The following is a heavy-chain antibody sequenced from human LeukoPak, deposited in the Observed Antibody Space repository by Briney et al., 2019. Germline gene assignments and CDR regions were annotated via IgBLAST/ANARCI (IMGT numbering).Heavy chain of an antibody. CDR1: GGSFSGYY. Sequence: SETLSLTCAVYGGSFSGYYWSWIRQPPGRGLEWIGEINHSGSTNYNPSLKSRVTISVDTSKNQFSLKLSSVTAADTAIYYCVRSRGGSYFLDSWGQGTLVSVSS. D-gene: IGHD1-26*01. CDR3: VRSRGGSYFLDS. CDR2: INHSGST. V-gene: IGHV4-34*01. J-gene: IGHJ4*02.